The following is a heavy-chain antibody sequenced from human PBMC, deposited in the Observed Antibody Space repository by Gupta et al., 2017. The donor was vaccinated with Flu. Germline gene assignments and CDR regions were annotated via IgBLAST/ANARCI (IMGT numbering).Heavy chain of an antibody. V-gene: IGHV3-7*01. Sequence: EVRLVESEGGLVQPGGSLRLSCVTSGFFFSNYWMSWVRQAPGRGLEWVANIKYDGSVISYVESVRGRFIISRDNAKNSLYLQMNSLRAEDTAVYYCARDQSWGQGTLVTVSS. CDR1: GFFFSNYW. CDR3: ARDQS. J-gene: IGHJ4*02. CDR2: IKYDGSVI.